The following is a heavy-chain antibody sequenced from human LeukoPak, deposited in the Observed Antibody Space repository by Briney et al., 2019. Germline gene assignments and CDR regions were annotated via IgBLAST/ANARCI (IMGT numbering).Heavy chain of an antibody. V-gene: IGHV5-51*01. J-gene: IGHJ4*02. Sequence: GASLQISCKGSGYSFNTYWIGWVRQMPGKGLEWMGIIYPGDSDTKYSPSFQGQVTISADKSISTAYLQWSSLKASDTAMYYCARLRYSSSSSPFDYWGQGTLVTVSS. CDR1: GYSFNTYW. CDR2: IYPGDSDT. D-gene: IGHD6-6*01. CDR3: ARLRYSSSSSPFDY.